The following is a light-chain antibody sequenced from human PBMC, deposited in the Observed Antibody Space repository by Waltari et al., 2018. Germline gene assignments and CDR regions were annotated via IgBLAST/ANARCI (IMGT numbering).Light chain of an antibody. CDR3: QQSLNTPPT. J-gene: IGKJ5*01. V-gene: IGKV1-39*01. CDR2: AAS. CDR1: QSISNF. Sequence: DIQMTQSPSSLSASVGDRVTITCRTSQSISNFLNWYQQKSGKAPKLLISAASSLQSGVSSRFSSSGSGTEFTLTINNLQPEDFATYYCQQSLNTPPTFGQGSRLDIK.